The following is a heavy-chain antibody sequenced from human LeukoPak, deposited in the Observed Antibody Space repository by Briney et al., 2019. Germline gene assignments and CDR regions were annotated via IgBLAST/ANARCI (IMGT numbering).Heavy chain of an antibody. V-gene: IGHV3-15*01. Sequence: GGSLRLSCAASGFTFSNAWMNWVRKAPGKGLEWVGRIQKKTEGGTTEYAAPVKGRFIISRDDSKDMLYLQMNSLKTDDTAVYYCTSRVVTTNDYWGQGTLVTVSS. J-gene: IGHJ4*02. D-gene: IGHD2-21*02. CDR2: IQKKTEGGTT. CDR3: TSRVVTTNDY. CDR1: GFTFSNAW.